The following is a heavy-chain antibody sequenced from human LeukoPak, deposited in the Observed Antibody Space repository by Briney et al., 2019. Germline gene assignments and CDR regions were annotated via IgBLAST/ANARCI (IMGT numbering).Heavy chain of an antibody. CDR1: GFTFSSYA. CDR2: ISYDGSNK. CDR3: ARGRGLLAAAGTPAEYFQH. D-gene: IGHD6-13*01. Sequence: PGGSLRLSCAASGFTFSSYAMHWVRQAPGKGLEWVAVISYDGSNKYYADSVKGRFTISRDNSKNTLYLQMNSLRAEDTAVYYCARGRGLLAAAGTPAEYFQHWGQGTLVTVSS. J-gene: IGHJ1*01. V-gene: IGHV3-30*04.